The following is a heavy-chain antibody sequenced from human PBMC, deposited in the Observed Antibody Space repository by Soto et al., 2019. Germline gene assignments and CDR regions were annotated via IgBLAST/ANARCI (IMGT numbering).Heavy chain of an antibody. CDR3: AKDATRTSGWYHFDY. Sequence: GSLRLSCAASGFTFYNFALGWVRQAPGKGLEWVSAITDSGGSTYYADSVKGRFTISRDNSKNTLYLQMNSLRAEDTAVYYCAKDATRTSGWYHFDYWGQGSMVTVYS. J-gene: IGHJ4*02. D-gene: IGHD6-19*01. CDR2: ITDSGGST. CDR1: GFTFYNFA. V-gene: IGHV3-23*01.